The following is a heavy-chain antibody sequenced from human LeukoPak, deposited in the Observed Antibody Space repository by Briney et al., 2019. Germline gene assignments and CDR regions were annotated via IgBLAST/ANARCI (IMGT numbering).Heavy chain of an antibody. CDR1: GFTFSRYW. CDR3: AMGIQLVYGKDA. D-gene: IGHD5-18*01. V-gene: IGHV3-74*01. J-gene: IGHJ6*02. CDR2: VNIDGSST. Sequence: GGSLRLSCAASGFTFSRYWMHWVRQTPEKGLVWVSHVNIDGSSTNYADSVKGRFTIPRDNAKNTLYLQLSSLRAEDTAVYYCAMGIQLVYGKDAWGQGTTVTVSS.